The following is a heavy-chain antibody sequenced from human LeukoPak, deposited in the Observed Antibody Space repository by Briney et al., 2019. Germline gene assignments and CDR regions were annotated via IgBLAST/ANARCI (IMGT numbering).Heavy chain of an antibody. CDR2: IYYSGST. D-gene: IGHD3-16*02. Sequence: SETLSLTCTVSGGSISSYYWSWIRQPPGKGLEWIGYIYYSGSTNYNPSLESRVTISVDTSKNQFSLKLSSVTAADTAVYYCARGGSYYDYVWGSYRPVGWFDPWGQGTLVTVSS. CDR1: GGSISSYY. CDR3: ARGGSYYDYVWGSYRPVGWFDP. J-gene: IGHJ5*02. V-gene: IGHV4-59*01.